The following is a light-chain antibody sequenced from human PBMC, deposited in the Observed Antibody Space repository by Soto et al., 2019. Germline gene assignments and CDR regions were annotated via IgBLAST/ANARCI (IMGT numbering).Light chain of an antibody. CDR3: SSYPSISTLYV. J-gene: IGLJ1*01. Sequence: QSPRTQPTSVSVSPGQSITMSCTGTNSDVGGYNYVSWYQQHPGKAPELMIYEVSHRPSGVSNRFSGSKSDNTASLTISGLQAEDEADYYCSSYPSISTLYVFGTGTKVTVL. V-gene: IGLV2-14*01. CDR2: EVS. CDR1: NSDVGGYNY.